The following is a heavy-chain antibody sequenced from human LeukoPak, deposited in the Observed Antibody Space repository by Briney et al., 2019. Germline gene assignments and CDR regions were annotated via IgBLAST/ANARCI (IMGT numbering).Heavy chain of an antibody. CDR3: ARRAYCGGDCLDY. CDR2: ISGSDGST. V-gene: IGHV3-23*01. J-gene: IGHJ4*02. D-gene: IGHD2-21*01. CDR1: GFTFSSYA. Sequence: PGGSLRLSCAASGFTFSSYAMSWVRQAPGKGLEWVSGISGSDGSTNYADSVKGRFTISRENSKNTLYLQMNSLRAEDTAVYYCARRAYCGGDCLDYWGQGTLVTVSS.